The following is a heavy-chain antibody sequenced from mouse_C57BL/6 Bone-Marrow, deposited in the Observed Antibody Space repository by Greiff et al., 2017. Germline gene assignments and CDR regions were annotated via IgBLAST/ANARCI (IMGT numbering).Heavy chain of an antibody. D-gene: IGHD1-1*01. Sequence: QVQLQQPGAELVKPGASVKVSFKASGYTFTSYWMHWVKQRPGQGLEWIGRIHPSDSDTNYNQKFKGKATLTVDNSSSTAYMQLSSLTSEDSAVYYCAICSHYYYGSSYYYAMDYWGQGTSVTVSS. V-gene: IGHV1-74*01. CDR3: AICSHYYYGSSYYYAMDY. CDR2: IHPSDSDT. CDR1: GYTFTSYW. J-gene: IGHJ4*01.